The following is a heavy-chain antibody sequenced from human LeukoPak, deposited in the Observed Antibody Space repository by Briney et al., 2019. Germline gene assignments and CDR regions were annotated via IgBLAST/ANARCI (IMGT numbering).Heavy chain of an antibody. V-gene: IGHV5-51*01. D-gene: IGHD1-26*01. CDR3: ARRLGRTSGSYYY. Sequence: GESLQISCKGSGYSFTSYWIGWGRRMPGKGGEGMGIIYPGDSDTRYSPSFQGQVTISADKSISTAYLQWSSLKASDTAMYYCARRLGRTSGSYYYWGQGTLVTVSS. CDR1: GYSFTSYW. CDR2: IYPGDSDT. J-gene: IGHJ4*02.